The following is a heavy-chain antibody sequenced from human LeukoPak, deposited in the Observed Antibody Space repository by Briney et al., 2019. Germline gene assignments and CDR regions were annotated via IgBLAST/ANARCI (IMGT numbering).Heavy chain of an antibody. CDR1: GYTFTGYY. J-gene: IGHJ4*02. CDR3: ARNDMVRGVFDY. Sequence: ASVKVSCKASGYTFTGYYMNWVRQAPGQGLEWMGWINPNNGGANYAQKFQGRVTMTRDTSISTTYMELSRLRSDDTAVYYCARNDMVRGVFDYWGQGTLVTVSS. D-gene: IGHD3-10*01. V-gene: IGHV1-2*02. CDR2: INPNNGGA.